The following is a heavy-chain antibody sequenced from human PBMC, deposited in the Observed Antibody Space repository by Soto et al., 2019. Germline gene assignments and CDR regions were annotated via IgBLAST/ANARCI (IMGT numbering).Heavy chain of an antibody. J-gene: IGHJ4*02. CDR1: GGTFKTYT. V-gene: IGHV1-69*06. Sequence: QVQLVQSGAELKKPGSSVNVSCAASGGTFKTYTINWVRQAPGQGLEWSGQINPMYDSANYAQRFQGRVTISADKSPNIAYMELSGLRSEDTALYYCATWRTYSGSYCFDYWGQGTLVSVSS. CDR3: ATWRTYSGSYCFDY. CDR2: INPMYDSA. D-gene: IGHD1-26*01.